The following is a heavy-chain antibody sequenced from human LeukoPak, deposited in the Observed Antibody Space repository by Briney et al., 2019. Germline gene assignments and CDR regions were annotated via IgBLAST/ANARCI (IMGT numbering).Heavy chain of an antibody. CDR2: IYYSAYT. Sequence: PSETLSLTCTVSGGSISSGGYYWSWIRHHPGKGLEWIGYIYYSAYTYYNPSLRSRITLSVDTSNNHFSLRLSSVTAADTAVYYCARQECNGGSCYSRAIWFDPWGQGTLVTVSS. V-gene: IGHV4-31*03. J-gene: IGHJ5*02. D-gene: IGHD2-15*01. CDR3: ARQECNGGSCYSRAIWFDP. CDR1: GGSISSGGYY.